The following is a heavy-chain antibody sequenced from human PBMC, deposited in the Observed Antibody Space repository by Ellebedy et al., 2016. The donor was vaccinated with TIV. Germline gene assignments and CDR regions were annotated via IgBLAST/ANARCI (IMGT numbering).Heavy chain of an antibody. J-gene: IGHJ4*02. CDR1: GYTFTNYG. CDR3: ARDRDYGDYVSVRFDY. CDR2: YSLNNGNR. D-gene: IGHD4-17*01. V-gene: IGHV1-18*01. Sequence: AASVKVSCKASGYTFTNYGIAWVRQAPGQGPELVGLYSLNNGNRIYAQNFQGRVTMTKNTSTSTAYMELRSLRSYDTAVYYCARDRDYGDYVSVRFDYWGQGTLVTVSS.